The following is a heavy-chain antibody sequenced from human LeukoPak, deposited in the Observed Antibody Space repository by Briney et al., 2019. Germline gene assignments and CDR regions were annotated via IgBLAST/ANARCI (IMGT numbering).Heavy chain of an antibody. D-gene: IGHD2-15*01. CDR3: ARLYCSGGSCYANLDF. CDR1: GFPFSSYW. Sequence: GGSLRLSCAASGFPFSSYWMRWVRQPPGKGLEWVANINQDGSQKSYVDSVRGRFTISRDNAENSLYLQMNSLTAEDTAVYYCARLYCSGGSCYANLDFWGQGTLVAVSS. J-gene: IGHJ4*02. V-gene: IGHV3-7*04. CDR2: INQDGSQK.